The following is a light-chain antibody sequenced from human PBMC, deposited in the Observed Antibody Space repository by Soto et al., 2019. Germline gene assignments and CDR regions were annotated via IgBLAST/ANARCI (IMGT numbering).Light chain of an antibody. CDR2: DAS. CDR1: QSVRTK. J-gene: IGKJ5*01. CDR3: QQRSRWPPIT. Sequence: EVVMTPSPASLSASPGARVTLSCRASQSVRTKLAWYQQKPGQAPRLLIYDASNRATGIPARFSGSGSETDFTLTISSLEPEDSAVYYCQQRSRWPPITFGQGTRLEI. V-gene: IGKV3-11*01.